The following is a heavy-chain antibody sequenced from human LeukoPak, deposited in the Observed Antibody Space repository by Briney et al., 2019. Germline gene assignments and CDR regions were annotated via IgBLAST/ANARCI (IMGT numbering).Heavy chain of an antibody. CDR1: GFTVSSNS. CDR3: ARRAGAYSHPYDY. Sequence: GGSLRLSCTVSGFTVSSNSMSWVRQAPGKGLEWVSFIYSDNTHYSDSVKGRFTISRDNSKNTLYLQMNSLRAEDTAVYYCARRAGAYSHPYDYWGHGTLVTVSS. V-gene: IGHV3-53*01. J-gene: IGHJ4*01. CDR2: IYSDNT. D-gene: IGHD4/OR15-4a*01.